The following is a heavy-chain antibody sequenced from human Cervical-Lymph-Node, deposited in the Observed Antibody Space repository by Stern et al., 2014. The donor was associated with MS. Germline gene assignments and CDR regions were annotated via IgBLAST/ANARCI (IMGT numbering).Heavy chain of an antibody. Sequence: QITLKESGPALVKPTQTLTLTCTFSGFSLSTSGMCVSWIRQPPGKAQEWLALIDWDDDKYYSTSLKTRLTISKDTSKNQVVLTMTNMDPVDTATYCCARILCGGGEFDYWGQGTLVTVSS. CDR1: GFSLSTSGMC. D-gene: IGHD6-25*01. CDR3: ARILCGGGEFDY. J-gene: IGHJ4*02. CDR2: IDWDDDK. V-gene: IGHV2-70*01.